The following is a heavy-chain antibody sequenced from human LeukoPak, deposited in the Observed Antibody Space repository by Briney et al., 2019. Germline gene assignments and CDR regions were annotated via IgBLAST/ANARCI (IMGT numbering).Heavy chain of an antibody. J-gene: IGHJ4*02. CDR1: GGSISSYY. CDR2: IYYSGST. CDR3: ARVLSGSYGY. D-gene: IGHD3-10*01. Sequence: PETLSLTCTVSGGSISSYYWSWIRQPPGKGLEWIGYIYYSGSTNYNPSLKSRVTISVDTSKNQFSLKLSSVTAADTAVYYCARVLSGSYGYWGQGTLVTVSS. V-gene: IGHV4-59*12.